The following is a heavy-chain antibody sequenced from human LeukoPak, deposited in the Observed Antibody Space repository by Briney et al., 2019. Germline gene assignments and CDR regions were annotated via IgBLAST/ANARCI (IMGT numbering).Heavy chain of an antibody. CDR2: IYTSGST. J-gene: IGHJ3*02. V-gene: IGHV4-4*07. CDR3: ARYCSSTSCYTPQAFDI. Sequence: SETLSLTCTVSGGSISFYYWSWIRQPAGKGLEWIGRIYTSGSTNYNPSLKSRVTISVDTSKNQFSLKLSSVTAADTAVYYCARYCSSTSCYTPQAFDIWGQGAMVTVSS. D-gene: IGHD2-2*02. CDR1: GGSISFYY.